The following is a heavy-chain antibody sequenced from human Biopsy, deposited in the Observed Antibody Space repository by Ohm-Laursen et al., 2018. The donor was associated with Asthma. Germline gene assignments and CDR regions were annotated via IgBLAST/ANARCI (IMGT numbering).Heavy chain of an antibody. D-gene: IGHD6-19*01. Sequence: SLRLSCAASGFSFSNFAIHWVRQAPGKGLEWVSVIYSGGISHTADSVRGRFTISRDFSKNTLHLQMHSLRVEDTAVYYCARGDSSGWSHYYFDYWGQGTLVTVSS. CDR2: IYSGGIS. CDR1: GFSFSNFA. J-gene: IGHJ4*02. CDR3: ARGDSSGWSHYYFDY. V-gene: IGHV3-NL1*01.